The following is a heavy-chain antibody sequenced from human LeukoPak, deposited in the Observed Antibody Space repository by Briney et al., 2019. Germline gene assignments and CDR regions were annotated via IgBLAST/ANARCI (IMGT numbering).Heavy chain of an antibody. J-gene: IGHJ4*02. D-gene: IGHD1-26*01. Sequence: GGSLRLSCAASGFTFSIYAMSWVRQAPGKRLEWVSDIDGSGVTTYYADSVKGRFTISRDNSKNTLYLQMNSLRAEDTAVYYCAKDTQRGSYGYWGQGTLVTVSS. CDR1: GFTFSIYA. CDR3: AKDTQRGSYGY. V-gene: IGHV3-23*01. CDR2: IDGSGVTT.